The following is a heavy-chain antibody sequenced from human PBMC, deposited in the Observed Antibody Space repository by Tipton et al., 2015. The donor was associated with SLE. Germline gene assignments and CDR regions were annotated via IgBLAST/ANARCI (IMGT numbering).Heavy chain of an antibody. CDR1: GGSISGSSYY. D-gene: IGHD6-13*01. V-gene: IGHV4-39*07. CDR3: ARDRVVYSSRDTLDI. CDR2: ISYSGRT. J-gene: IGHJ3*02. Sequence: TLSLTCTVSGGSISGSSYYWGWIRQPPGEGLEWIGSISYSGRTYYNPSLKSRVTISVDTSKNQFSLNLSSVTAADTAVYFCARDRVVYSSRDTLDIWGQGTMVIVSS.